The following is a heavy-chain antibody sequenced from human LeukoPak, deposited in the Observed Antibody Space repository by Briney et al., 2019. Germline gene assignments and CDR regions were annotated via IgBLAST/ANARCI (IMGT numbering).Heavy chain of an antibody. CDR1: GGSISSYY. Sequence: SETLSLTCTVSGGSISSYYWSWIRQPPGKGLEWIGYIYYSGSTNYNPSLKSRVTISVDTSKNQFSLKLSSVTAADTAVYYCARGRRPGYYDSSGYLKYWGQGTLVTVSS. CDR3: ARGRRPGYYDSSGYLKY. J-gene: IGHJ4*02. V-gene: IGHV4-59*01. CDR2: IYYSGST. D-gene: IGHD3-22*01.